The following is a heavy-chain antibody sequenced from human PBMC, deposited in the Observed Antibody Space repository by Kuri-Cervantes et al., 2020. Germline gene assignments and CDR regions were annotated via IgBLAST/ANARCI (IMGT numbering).Heavy chain of an antibody. Sequence: GESLKISCAASGFSFSSYWMHWVRQGPGKGLEWVSRISSDGRITTYADSVKGRFTISRDNAKNMWYLQMNSLRAEDTAVYYCARAIDGYIDYWGQGTLVTVSS. J-gene: IGHJ4*02. D-gene: IGHD5-24*01. CDR1: GFSFSSYW. CDR3: ARAIDGYIDY. CDR2: ISSDGRIT. V-gene: IGHV3-74*01.